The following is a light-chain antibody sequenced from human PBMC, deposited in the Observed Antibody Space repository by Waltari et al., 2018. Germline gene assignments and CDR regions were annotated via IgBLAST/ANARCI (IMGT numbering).Light chain of an antibody. CDR3: QQADRYPLT. J-gene: IGKJ4*01. V-gene: IGKV1D-12*01. CDR1: QGITSW. CDR2: AAS. Sequence: DIQMTQSPSPVCASVGDRVTITCRASQGITSWLTWDQQEPAKAPKLLIYAASNLQSWVPSRFSGSGSGTDFTRTISSLQPEDFATYYCQQADRYPLTFGGGTKVEIK.